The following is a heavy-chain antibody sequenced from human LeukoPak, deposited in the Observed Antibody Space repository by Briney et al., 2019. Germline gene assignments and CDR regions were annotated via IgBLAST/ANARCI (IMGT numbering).Heavy chain of an antibody. J-gene: IGHJ4*02. D-gene: IGHD5-18*01. V-gene: IGHV1-46*01. CDR3: AKEQYSYGRALDY. Sequence: ASVKVSCKASGYTFTTYYMHWVRQAPGRGLEWMGIINPSGGSTSYAQKFQGRVTMTRDTSTSTVYMELSSLRSEDTAVYYCAKEQYSYGRALDYWGQGTLVTVSS. CDR1: GYTFTTYY. CDR2: INPSGGST.